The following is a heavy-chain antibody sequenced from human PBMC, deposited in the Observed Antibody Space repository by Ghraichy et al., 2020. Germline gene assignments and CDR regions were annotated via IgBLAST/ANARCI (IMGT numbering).Heavy chain of an antibody. V-gene: IGHV1-2*02. CDR3: GRPDCSADACYSLQH. J-gene: IGHJ1*01. D-gene: IGHD2-15*01. Sequence: ASVKVSCKPSGYTFTDYYMHWVRQAPGQGLEWMGRINPNSGGTNYAQNFQGRVTMTRDTSTSTAYMELSGLTSDDAAVYYCGRPDCSADACYSLQHWGQGTLVTVSS. CDR1: GYTFTDYY. CDR2: INPNSGGT.